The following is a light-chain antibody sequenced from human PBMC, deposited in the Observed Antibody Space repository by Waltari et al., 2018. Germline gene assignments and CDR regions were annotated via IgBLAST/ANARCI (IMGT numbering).Light chain of an antibody. CDR1: QNINTW. V-gene: IGKV1-5*03. J-gene: IGKJ1*01. Sequence: DIQMTQFPSTLSASVGDRVTITCRASQNINTWLAWYQQKPGQVPKLLIYRASNLKTGVPSRFSGSGSGTEFTLAISSLQPDDFATYYCQQYNSYSQTFGQGTKVEV. CDR3: QQYNSYSQT. CDR2: RAS.